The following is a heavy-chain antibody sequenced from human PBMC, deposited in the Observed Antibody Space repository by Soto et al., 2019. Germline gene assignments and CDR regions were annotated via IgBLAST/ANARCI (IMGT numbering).Heavy chain of an antibody. V-gene: IGHV3-66*01. D-gene: IGHD3-22*01. CDR3: TLHKFDSSGYVRDY. CDR2: IFIGGTT. J-gene: IGHJ4*02. CDR1: GFTVSTSQ. Sequence: PGGSLRLSCAASGFTVSTSQMTWVRQAPGKGLEWVSVIFIGGTTQYAESVKGRFTISRDKSENTVVLQMNSVRAEDTATYHCTLHKFDSSGYVRDYWGQGTLVTVSS.